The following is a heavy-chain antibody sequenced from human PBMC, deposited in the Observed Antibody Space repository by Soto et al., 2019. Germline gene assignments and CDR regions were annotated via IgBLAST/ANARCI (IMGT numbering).Heavy chain of an antibody. CDR1: GFTFSDHY. Sequence: EVQLVESGGGLVQPGGSLRLSCATSGFTFSDHYMDWIRQAPGKGLEWVARSRSKAKSFTTDYAAEVKGSFTISRDYSNNSLYLKLNSLNTDVAAVYYCAKSSYGARDYWGQGTLVTVSS. CDR3: AKSSYGARDY. J-gene: IGHJ4*02. D-gene: IGHD4-17*01. V-gene: IGHV3-72*01. CDR2: SRSKAKSFTT.